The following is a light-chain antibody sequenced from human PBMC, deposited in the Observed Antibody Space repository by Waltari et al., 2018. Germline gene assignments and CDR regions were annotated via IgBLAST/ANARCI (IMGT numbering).Light chain of an antibody. CDR2: INSDGSH. CDR1: SGHSSNI. Sequence: QLVLTQSPSASASLGASVKLTCTLDSGHSSNIVAWLQQQPEKGPRYLMKINSDGSHAKGDGIPYRFSGSSSGAERYLIISSAQSEDEADYYCQTGGHGTWVFGGGTKLTVL. CDR3: QTGGHGTWV. V-gene: IGLV4-69*01. J-gene: IGLJ3*02.